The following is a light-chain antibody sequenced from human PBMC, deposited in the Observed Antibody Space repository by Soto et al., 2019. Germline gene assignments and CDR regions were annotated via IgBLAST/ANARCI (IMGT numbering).Light chain of an antibody. CDR3: AACDDSLNGVV. J-gene: IGLJ2*01. V-gene: IGLV1-44*01. Sequence: QLVLTQPPSASGTPGQRVTISCSGSSSNIGSNTVNWYQQLPGTAPKLLIYSNNQRPSGVPDRFSGSKSGTSASLAISGLQSEDEADYYCAACDDSLNGVVFGGGTKLTVL. CDR2: SNN. CDR1: SSNIGSNT.